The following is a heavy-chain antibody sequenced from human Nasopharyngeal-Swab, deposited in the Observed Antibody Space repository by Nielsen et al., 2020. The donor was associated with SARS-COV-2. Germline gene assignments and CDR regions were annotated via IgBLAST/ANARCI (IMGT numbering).Heavy chain of an antibody. Sequence: SCKASGYTFTSYWIGWVRQMPGKGLEWMGIIYPGDSDTRYSPSFQGQVTISADQSISTAYLQWSSLKASDTAMYYCTRNLGSYYGMDVWGQGTTVTVSS. CDR2: IYPGDSDT. CDR1: GYTFTSYW. D-gene: IGHD7-27*01. V-gene: IGHV5-51*01. CDR3: TRNLGSYYGMDV. J-gene: IGHJ6*02.